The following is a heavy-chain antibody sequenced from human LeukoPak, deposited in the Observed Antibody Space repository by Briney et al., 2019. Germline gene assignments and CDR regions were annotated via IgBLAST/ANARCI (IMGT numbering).Heavy chain of an antibody. D-gene: IGHD3-10*01. CDR3: AKSNGYGLVDI. Sequence: SETLSLTCTVSGGSISGYYWGWIRQPPGKGLGWIGNIFYSGSTYYSPSLKSRVTISLDTSRNQFSLKLNSVTAADTAVYYCAKSNGYGLVDIWGQGTMVTVSS. V-gene: IGHV4-39*07. J-gene: IGHJ3*02. CDR2: IFYSGST. CDR1: GGSISGYY.